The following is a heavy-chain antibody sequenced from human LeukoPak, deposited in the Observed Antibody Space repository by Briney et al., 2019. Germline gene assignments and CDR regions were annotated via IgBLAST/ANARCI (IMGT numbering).Heavy chain of an antibody. CDR1: GFTVNNNY. V-gene: IGHV3-66*01. CDR2: IYTGGNT. D-gene: IGHD5-24*01. J-gene: IGHJ4*02. Sequence: GGSLRLSCAASGFTVNNNYMTWVRQAPGKGLEWVSVIYTGGNTNYADSVKGRFTISRDTSKNTVYLQMDSLRAEDTAVYFCARDVYTDSSNFWGQGTLVTVSS. CDR3: ARDVYTDSSNF.